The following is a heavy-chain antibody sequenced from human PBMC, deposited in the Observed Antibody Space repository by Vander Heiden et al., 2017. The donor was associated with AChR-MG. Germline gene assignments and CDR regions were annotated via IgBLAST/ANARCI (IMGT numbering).Heavy chain of an antibody. V-gene: IGHV4-39*01. CDR2: IYDSGST. CDR1: GGSISSSSSY. CDR3: ARRPRATVIAKVFDY. Sequence: QLQLQESGPGLVKPSETLSLTCTVSGGSISSSSSYRGWIRQPPGKGLEWIGSIYDSGSTYYNPSLKSRVTISVDTSKNQFSLKLSSVTAADTAVYYCARRPRATVIAKVFDYWGQGTLVTVSS. D-gene: IGHD4-17*01. J-gene: IGHJ4*02.